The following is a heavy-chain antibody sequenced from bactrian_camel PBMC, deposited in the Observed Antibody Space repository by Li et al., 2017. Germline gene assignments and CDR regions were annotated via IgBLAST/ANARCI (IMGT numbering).Heavy chain of an antibody. D-gene: IGHD2*01. CDR3: VSDDGRGSWATYHY. J-gene: IGHJ4*01. V-gene: IGHV3S31*01. Sequence: VQLVESGGGLVQPGGSLRLSCAASGFSFSSYAMSWVRQAPGKGFEWVSGINSGGDSAYYLDSVKGRFTISKDNAKNTLTLQMNSLKPEDTAVYYCVSDDGRGSWATYHYWGQGTQVTVS. CDR2: INSGGDSA. CDR1: GFSFSSYA.